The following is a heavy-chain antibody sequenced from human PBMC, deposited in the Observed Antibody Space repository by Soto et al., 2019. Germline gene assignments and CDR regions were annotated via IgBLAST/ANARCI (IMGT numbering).Heavy chain of an antibody. D-gene: IGHD3-22*01. Sequence: SETLSLTCTVTGGSIRSYYWSWIRQPPGKGLEWIGYIYYSGSTNYNPSLKSRVTISVDTSKNQFSLKLSSVTAADMAVYYCARPGEYDSSGYYQYYFDYWGQGTLVTVS. CDR3: ARPGEYDSSGYYQYYFDY. V-gene: IGHV4-59*08. CDR2: IYYSGST. J-gene: IGHJ4*02. CDR1: GGSIRSYY.